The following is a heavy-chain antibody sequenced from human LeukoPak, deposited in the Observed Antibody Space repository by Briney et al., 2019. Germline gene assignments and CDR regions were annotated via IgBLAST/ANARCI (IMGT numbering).Heavy chain of an antibody. CDR2: ISSSGSTI. J-gene: IGHJ5*02. V-gene: IGHV3-11*01. CDR1: GFTFSDYY. D-gene: IGHD3-22*01. Sequence: MSGGSLRLSCAASGFTFSDYYMSWIRQAPGKGLERVSYISSSGSTIYYADSVKGRFTISRDNAKNSLYLQMNSLRAEDTAVYYCARGDYYDAPWFDPWGQGTLVTVSS. CDR3: ARGDYYDAPWFDP.